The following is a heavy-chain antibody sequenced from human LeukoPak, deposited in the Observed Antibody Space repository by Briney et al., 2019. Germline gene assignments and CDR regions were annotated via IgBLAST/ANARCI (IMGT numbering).Heavy chain of an antibody. Sequence: AGGSLRLSCAASGFTFSSYAMSWVRQAPGKGLECISGFSGSGGSTYYADSVKGRFTISRDNSKNTLYLQMNSLRAEDTAIYYCAKEGVEYYYDSSGYGGAFDIWGQGTMVTVSS. V-gene: IGHV3-23*01. CDR1: GFTFSSYA. CDR3: AKEGVEYYYDSSGYGGAFDI. J-gene: IGHJ3*02. CDR2: FSGSGGST. D-gene: IGHD3-22*01.